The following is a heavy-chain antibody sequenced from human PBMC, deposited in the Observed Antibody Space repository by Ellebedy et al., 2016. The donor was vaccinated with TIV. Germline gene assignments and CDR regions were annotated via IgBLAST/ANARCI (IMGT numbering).Heavy chain of an antibody. Sequence: ASVKVSCXASGYTFTSHTIDWVRQAPGQRLEWLRWINAGNGNTKYSQKFQGRVTITRDTSASTVYMEMSSLRSEDTAVFYCARDPEGAYYYGSGKFDYWGQGTLVTVSS. CDR3: ARDPEGAYYYGSGKFDY. V-gene: IGHV1-3*01. D-gene: IGHD3-10*01. CDR1: GYTFTSHT. CDR2: INAGNGNT. J-gene: IGHJ4*02.